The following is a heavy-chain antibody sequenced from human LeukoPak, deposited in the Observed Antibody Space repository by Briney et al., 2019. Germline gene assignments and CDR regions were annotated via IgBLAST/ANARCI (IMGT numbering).Heavy chain of an antibody. CDR3: AKDRSYSGYDWGWFDP. J-gene: IGHJ5*02. V-gene: IGHV3-23*01. Sequence: PGGSLRLSCAASGFTFSRSAMSWVRQAPGKGLEWVSAIGDSGGSTYYADSVKGRFTISRDNSKNTLYLQMNSLRAEDTAVYYCAKDRSYSGYDWGWFDPWGQGTLGTVSS. CDR2: IGDSGGST. CDR1: GFTFSRSA. D-gene: IGHD5-12*01.